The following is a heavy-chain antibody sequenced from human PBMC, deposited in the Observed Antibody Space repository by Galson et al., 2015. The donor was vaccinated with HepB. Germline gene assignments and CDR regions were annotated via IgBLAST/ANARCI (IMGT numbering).Heavy chain of an antibody. CDR3: ARGGRYYDFWSGYYGADYYYGMDV. D-gene: IGHD3-3*01. CDR1: GFTVSSNY. Sequence: SLRLSCAASGFTVSSNYMSWVRQAPGKGLEWVSVIYSGGSTYYADSVRGRFTISRDNSKNTLYLQMNSLRAEDTAVYYCARGGRYYDFWSGYYGADYYYGMDVWGQGTTVTVSS. J-gene: IGHJ6*02. V-gene: IGHV3-66*02. CDR2: IYSGGST.